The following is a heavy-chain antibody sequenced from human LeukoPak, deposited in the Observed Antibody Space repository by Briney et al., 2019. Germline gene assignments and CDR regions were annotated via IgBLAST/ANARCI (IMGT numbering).Heavy chain of an antibody. D-gene: IGHD3-10*01. CDR3: GTWFGELFRRARTTPIKS. V-gene: IGHV1-2*02. Sequence: GASVKVSCKASGYSISGYYMHWVRQAPGQGLEWMGWVSPNSDGPKYAQKFQGRVTMTMDTSISAAYMELSRLRSDDTAVYYCGTWFGELFRRARTTPIKSWGQGTLVTVSS. J-gene: IGHJ4*02. CDR1: GYSISGYY. CDR2: VSPNSDGP.